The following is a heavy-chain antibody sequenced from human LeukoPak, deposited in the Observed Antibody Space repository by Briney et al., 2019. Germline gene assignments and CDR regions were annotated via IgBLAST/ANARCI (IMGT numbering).Heavy chain of an antibody. CDR2: ISTHNGNT. V-gene: IGHV1-18*01. CDR1: GYTFSTYG. CDR3: ARAFLGYYYGSGSPYYFDY. Sequence: ASVKVSCKGSGYTFSTYGISWVRQAPGQGLEWMGWISTHNGNTNYAQNLQGRVTMTTDTSTSTAYMELSRLRSDDTAVYYCARAFLGYYYGSGSPYYFDYWGQGTLVTVSS. D-gene: IGHD3-10*01. J-gene: IGHJ4*02.